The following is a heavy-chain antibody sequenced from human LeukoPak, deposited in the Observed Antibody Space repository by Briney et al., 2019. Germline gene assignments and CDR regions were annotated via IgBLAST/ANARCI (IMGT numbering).Heavy chain of an antibody. J-gene: IGHJ4*02. D-gene: IGHD1-26*01. CDR3: ERVTGSIDY. Sequence: ASVKVSCKASGYTFTNYDMNWVRQATGQGLEWMGWMNTNSGNTGYAQKFQGRVTMTRDTSISTAYMELSSLRSDDTAVYYCERVTGSIDYWGQGSLVTVSS. CDR2: MNTNSGNT. V-gene: IGHV1-8*01. CDR1: GYTFTNYD.